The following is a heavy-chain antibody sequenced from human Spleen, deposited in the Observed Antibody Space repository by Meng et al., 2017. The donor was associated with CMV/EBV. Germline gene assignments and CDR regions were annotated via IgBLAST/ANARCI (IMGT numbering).Heavy chain of an antibody. V-gene: IGHV3-11*01. J-gene: IGHJ6*02. D-gene: IGHD3-10*01. Sequence: GGSLRLSCAASGFTFSDYYMSWIRQAPGKGLEWVSYISSSGSTIYYADSVKGRFTISRDNAKNSLYLQMNSLRAEDTAVYYCASSITMVRGVIRAYYYGMDVWGQGTTVTVSS. CDR1: GFTFSDYY. CDR3: ASSITMVRGVIRAYYYGMDV. CDR2: ISSSGSTI.